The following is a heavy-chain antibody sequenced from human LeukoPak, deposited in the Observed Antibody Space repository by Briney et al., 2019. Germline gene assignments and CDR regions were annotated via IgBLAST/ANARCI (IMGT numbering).Heavy chain of an antibody. CDR1: RDTFTSYY. D-gene: IGHD2-2*01. CDR2: INPSGGST. Sequence: APVKVSCKASRDTFTSYYIHCVRQAPGHGLEWMGIINPSGGSTSYAQKFQGRVTMPRDTSTSTVYMELSSLRSEDTAVYYCASPHCSSTSCYVLGFDYWGQGTLVTVSS. J-gene: IGHJ4*02. V-gene: IGHV1-46*03. CDR3: ASPHCSSTSCYVLGFDY.